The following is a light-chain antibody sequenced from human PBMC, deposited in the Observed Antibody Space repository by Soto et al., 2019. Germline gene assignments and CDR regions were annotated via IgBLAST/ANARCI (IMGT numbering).Light chain of an antibody. CDR1: SSDLGGYNY. J-gene: IGLJ3*02. Sequence: QSALTQPRSVSGSPGQSVTISCTGTSSDLGGYNYVSWYQQNPGKAPKLIIYDVTKRPSGVPDRFSASKSGNTASLTISGLQAEDEADYYCCSYAGSYTWVFGGGTKLTVL. CDR2: DVT. CDR3: CSYAGSYTWV. V-gene: IGLV2-11*01.